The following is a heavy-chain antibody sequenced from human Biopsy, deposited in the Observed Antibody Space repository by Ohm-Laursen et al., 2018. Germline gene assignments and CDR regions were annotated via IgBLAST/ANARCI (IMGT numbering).Heavy chain of an antibody. CDR2: IYYSGTT. CDR3: ARRPYGGTRYWYFDL. J-gene: IGHJ2*01. V-gene: IGHV4-31*01. Sequence: SQTLSFTCTVSGGSVSSGGFYWSWIRQHPGKGLVWIGYIYYSGTTYYNPSLKSLVTISVDTSKNQLSLKLNSVTAADTAVYYCARRPYGGTRYWYFDLWGRGTLVTVSS. D-gene: IGHD4-23*01. CDR1: GGSVSSGGFY.